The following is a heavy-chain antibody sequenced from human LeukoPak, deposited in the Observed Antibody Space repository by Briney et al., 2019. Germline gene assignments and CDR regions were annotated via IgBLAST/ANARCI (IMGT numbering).Heavy chain of an antibody. CDR1: EFTFSRYW. J-gene: IGHJ4*02. V-gene: IGHV3-74*01. CDR3: PSDLSGADDY. Sequence: GGSLRLSCAASEFTFSRYWMHWVRQAPGKGLVWVSRINEDGSVINYADSVKGRFTISRDNAKNTLYLEMSSLTAEDTATYYCPSDLSGADDYWGQGTLVSVPS. D-gene: IGHD7-27*01. CDR2: INEDGSVI.